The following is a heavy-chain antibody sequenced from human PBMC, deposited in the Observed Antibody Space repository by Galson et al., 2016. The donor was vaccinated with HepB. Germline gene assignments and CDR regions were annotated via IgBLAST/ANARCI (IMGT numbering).Heavy chain of an antibody. J-gene: IGHJ4*02. D-gene: IGHD5-12*01. V-gene: IGHV4-39*01. CDR3: ARPSDPWGLRLQFDY. Sequence: GLEWIGSIYYTGASYYNPSLKSRATISVDTSKNQFSLEVTSVAATDTAMYYCARPSDPWGLRLQFDYWGRGTLVTVSS. CDR2: IYYTGAS.